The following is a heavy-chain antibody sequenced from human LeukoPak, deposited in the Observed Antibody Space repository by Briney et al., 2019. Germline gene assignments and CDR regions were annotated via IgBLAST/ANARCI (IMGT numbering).Heavy chain of an antibody. CDR2: IYYSGST. V-gene: IGHV4-39*01. CDR3: ARPRGSCGGSSCCQIFHY. Sequence: KPSETLSLTCTVSADSISSSSSYWGWIRQPPGKGLEWIGGIYYSGSTHYNPSLKSRVTISVDTSKHQISLKLSSVTAADTAVYYCARPRGSCGGSSCCQIFHYWGQGTLVTVSS. J-gene: IGHJ4*02. CDR1: ADSISSSSSY. D-gene: IGHD2-15*01.